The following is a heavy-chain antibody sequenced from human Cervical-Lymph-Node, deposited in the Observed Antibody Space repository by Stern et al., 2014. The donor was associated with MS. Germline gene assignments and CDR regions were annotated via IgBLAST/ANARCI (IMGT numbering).Heavy chain of an antibody. Sequence: VQLVESGPGLVKPSETLSLTCTVSGGSISSYYWSWIRQPPGKGLEWIGDIYYSGSTNYNPSLKSRVTISVDTSKNQFSLKLSSVTAADTAVYYCARGDSYGHYYYYGMDVWGQGTTVTVSS. V-gene: IGHV4-59*01. CDR1: GGSISSYY. D-gene: IGHD5-18*01. CDR2: IYYSGST. CDR3: ARGDSYGHYYYYGMDV. J-gene: IGHJ6*02.